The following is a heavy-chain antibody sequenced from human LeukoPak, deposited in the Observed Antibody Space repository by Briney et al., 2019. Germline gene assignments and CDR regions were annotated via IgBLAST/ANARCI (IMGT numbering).Heavy chain of an antibody. V-gene: IGHV3-23*01. D-gene: IGHD5-24*01. J-gene: IGHJ4*02. CDR3: TRGRYNYNY. CDR2: IIASGATT. CDR1: GFTFSSYA. Sequence: GGSLRLSCAASGFTFSSYAMSWVRQAAGEGLEWVSDIIASGATTQYADSVKGRFTISRDNAKKSLFLQMNSLRAEDTAVYYCTRGRYNYNYWGLGTLVTVSS.